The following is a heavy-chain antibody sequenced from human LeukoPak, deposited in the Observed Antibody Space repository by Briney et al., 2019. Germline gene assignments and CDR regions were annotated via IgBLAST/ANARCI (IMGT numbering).Heavy chain of an antibody. V-gene: IGHV4-39*01. J-gene: IGHJ4*02. CDR1: GGSISSSSYY. D-gene: IGHD6-13*01. Sequence: SETLSLTCTVSGGSISSSSYYWGWIRQPPGKGLEWIGSIYYSGSTYYNPSLKSRVTISVDTSKNQFSLKLGSVTAADTAVYYCARHKGAAAGTALDYWGQGTLVTVSS. CDR2: IYYSGST. CDR3: ARHKGAAAGTALDY.